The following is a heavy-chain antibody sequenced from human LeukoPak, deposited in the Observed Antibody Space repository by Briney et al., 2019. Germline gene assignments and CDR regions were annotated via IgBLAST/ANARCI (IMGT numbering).Heavy chain of an antibody. CDR2: MNPNSGNT. Sequence: ASVKVSCKASGHTFTSYDINWVRQATGQGLEWMGWMNPNSGNTGYAQKFQGRVTMTRNTSISTAYMELSSLRSEDTAVYYCAPTYYYGSGSYGPFDYWGQGTLVTVSS. CDR1: GHTFTSYD. D-gene: IGHD3-10*01. J-gene: IGHJ4*02. CDR3: APTYYYGSGSYGPFDY. V-gene: IGHV1-8*01.